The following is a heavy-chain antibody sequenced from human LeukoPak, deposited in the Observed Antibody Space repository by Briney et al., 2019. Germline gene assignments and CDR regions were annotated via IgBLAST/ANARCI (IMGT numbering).Heavy chain of an antibody. Sequence: GGSLRLSCAASGLTFSSYWMNWARQAPGKGLEWVASINHNGNVNYYVDSVKGRFTISRDNAKNSLYLQMSNLRAEDTTVYFCARGGGLDVWGQGATVTVSS. J-gene: IGHJ6*02. CDR2: INHNGNVN. V-gene: IGHV3-7*03. CDR3: ARGGGLDV. D-gene: IGHD3-16*01. CDR1: GLTFSSYW.